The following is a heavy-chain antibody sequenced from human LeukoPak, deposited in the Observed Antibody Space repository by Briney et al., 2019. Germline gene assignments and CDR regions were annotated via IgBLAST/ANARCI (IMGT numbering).Heavy chain of an antibody. Sequence: ASVKVSCKSSGGTFSSYAISWVRQAPGQGLEWMGGIIPIFGTTNYAQKFQGRVTITADESTSTAYMELSSLRSEDTAVYYCARREVYSYCFDYWGQGTLVTVSS. CDR3: ARREVYSYCFDY. CDR2: IIPIFGTT. J-gene: IGHJ4*02. CDR1: GGTFSSYA. V-gene: IGHV1-69*01. D-gene: IGHD5-18*01.